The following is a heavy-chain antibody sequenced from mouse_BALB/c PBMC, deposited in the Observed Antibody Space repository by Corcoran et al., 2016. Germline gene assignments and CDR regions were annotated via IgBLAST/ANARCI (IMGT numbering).Heavy chain of an antibody. CDR3: GRSREGNYVVY. V-gene: IGHV14-3*02. CDR1: GFNIKDTY. Sequence: EVQLQQPGAELVKPGASVKLSCTASGFNIKDTYMHWVKQRPEQGLEWIGRIDPANGNTKYDPKFQGKATMTADTSSNTVYLQLSSLTSEATAVYYCGRSREGNYVVYWGQGTTLTVSS. J-gene: IGHJ2*01. D-gene: IGHD2-1*01. CDR2: IDPANGNT.